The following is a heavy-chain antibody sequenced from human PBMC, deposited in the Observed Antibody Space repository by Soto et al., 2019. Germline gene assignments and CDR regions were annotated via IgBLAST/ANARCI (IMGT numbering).Heavy chain of an antibody. J-gene: IGHJ6*02. CDR2: IYYSGST. D-gene: IGHD3-16*02. Sequence: PSETLSLTCTVSGGSISSSSYYWGWIRQPPGKGLEWIGTIYYSGSTYYNPSLKSRVTISVDTSRTQFSLRLSSVTAADTAVYYCVRELSRYYHYAMDVWGQGTTVTVSS. V-gene: IGHV4-39*01. CDR3: VRELSRYYHYAMDV. CDR1: GGSISSSSYY.